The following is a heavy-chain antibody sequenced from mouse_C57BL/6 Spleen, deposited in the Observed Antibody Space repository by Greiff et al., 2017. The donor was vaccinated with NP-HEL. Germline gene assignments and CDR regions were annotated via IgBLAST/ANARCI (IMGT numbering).Heavy chain of an antibody. Sequence: VQLKESGPGLVKPSQSLSLTCSVTGYSITSGYYWNWIRQFPGNKLEWMGYISYDGSNNYNPSLKNRISITRDTSKNQFFLKLNSVTTEDTATYYCARAPLSLYYFDYWGQGTTLTVSS. V-gene: IGHV3-6*01. J-gene: IGHJ2*01. CDR1: GYSITSGYY. CDR2: ISYDGSN. CDR3: ARAPLSLYYFDY.